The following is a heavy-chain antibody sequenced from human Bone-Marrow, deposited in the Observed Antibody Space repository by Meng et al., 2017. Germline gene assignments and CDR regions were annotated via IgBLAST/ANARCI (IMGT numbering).Heavy chain of an antibody. Sequence: QVQLVQSGAEVKKPGASGKVSCKASGYTFSTYYVHWVRQAPGQGLEWMGWISAYNGNTNYAQKLQGRVTMTTDTSTSTAYMELRSLRSDDTAVYYCARDRPIIAPGRFDYWGQGTLVTVSS. D-gene: IGHD3-10*01. V-gene: IGHV1-18*04. CDR2: ISAYNGNT. CDR3: ARDRPIIAPGRFDY. CDR1: GYTFSTYY. J-gene: IGHJ4*02.